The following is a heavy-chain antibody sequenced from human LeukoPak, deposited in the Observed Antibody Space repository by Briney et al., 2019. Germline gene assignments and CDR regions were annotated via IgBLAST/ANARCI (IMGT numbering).Heavy chain of an antibody. Sequence: GGSLRLSCAASGFTFSSYAMHWVRQAPGKGLEWVAVISCDGSNKYYADSVKGRFTISRDNSKNSLDLQMSSLRPEDTALYYCVKDKHRDGYTYGVYDSWGQGTLITVSS. J-gene: IGHJ5*01. D-gene: IGHD5-12*01. V-gene: IGHV3-30-3*01. CDR1: GFTFSSYA. CDR3: VKDKHRDGYTYGVYDS. CDR2: ISCDGSNK.